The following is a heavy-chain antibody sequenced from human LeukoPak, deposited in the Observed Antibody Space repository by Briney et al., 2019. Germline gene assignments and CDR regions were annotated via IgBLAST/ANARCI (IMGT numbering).Heavy chain of an antibody. CDR1: GFTFINYN. D-gene: IGHD6-13*01. CDR2: ISSSSSYI. J-gene: IGHJ4*02. V-gene: IGHV3-21*04. CDR3: ARYSGYSSSLDY. Sequence: GGSLRLSCAASGFTFINYNMNWVRQAPGRGLEWVSSISSSSSYIYYADSVKGRFTISRDNAKNSLYLQMNSLRAEDTALYYCARYSGYSSSLDYWGQGTLVTVSS.